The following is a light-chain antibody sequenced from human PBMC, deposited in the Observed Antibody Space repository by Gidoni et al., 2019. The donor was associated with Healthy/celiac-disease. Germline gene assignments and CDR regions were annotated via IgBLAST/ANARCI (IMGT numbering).Light chain of an antibody. CDR1: QSVSSN. Sequence: EIVMTQSPATLSVSPGERATLSCRASQSVSSNLSWYQQKPGQAPRRLIFGASTRATGSPARFSGSGSGTEFTLTISSLQSEDFAVFYWQQYNNWPMYTFGQGTKLEIK. CDR3: QQYNNWPMYT. V-gene: IGKV3-15*01. CDR2: GAS. J-gene: IGKJ2*01.